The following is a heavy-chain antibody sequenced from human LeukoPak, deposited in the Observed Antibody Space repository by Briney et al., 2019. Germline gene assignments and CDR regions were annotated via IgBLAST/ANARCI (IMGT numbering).Heavy chain of an antibody. J-gene: IGHJ3*02. CDR2: IIPIFGTA. D-gene: IGHD3-22*01. Sequence: SVKVSCKASGGTFSSYAISWVRQAPGQGLEWMGRIIPIFGTANYAQRFQGRVTITTDASTSTAYMELSSLRAEDTAVYYCAREHYYGSSGYSRAFDIWGEGTMVTVSS. CDR3: AREHYYGSSGYSRAFDI. V-gene: IGHV1-69*05. CDR1: GGTFSSYA.